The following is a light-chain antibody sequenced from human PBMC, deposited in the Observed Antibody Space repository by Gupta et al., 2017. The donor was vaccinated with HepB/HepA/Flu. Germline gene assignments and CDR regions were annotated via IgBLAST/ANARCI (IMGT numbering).Light chain of an antibody. CDR3: QQELSFPIT. Sequence: DIQMTQSPSTLSASVGDRVTITCRASQSIVDYLAWYQQRPGKAPKLLIYRASSLASGVPSRFSDSGSGAEFTLTINGLQADDFASYYCQQELSFPITFGGGTKVEIK. CDR2: RAS. CDR1: QSIVDY. J-gene: IGKJ4*01. V-gene: IGKV1-5*03.